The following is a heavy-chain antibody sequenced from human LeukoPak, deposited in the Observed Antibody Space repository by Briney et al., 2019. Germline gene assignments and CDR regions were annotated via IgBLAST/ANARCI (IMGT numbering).Heavy chain of an antibody. CDR3: AKAKSPIFGSGWYSFDY. CDR2: ISDSGGRT. Sequence: GGSLRLSCAASRFTFSSYAMTWVRQAPGKGLEWVSSISDSGGRTYYADSVKGRFTISRDNSKTMLHLQMNSLRAEDTDVYYCAKAKSPIFGSGWYSFDYWGQGTLVTVSS. CDR1: RFTFSSYA. D-gene: IGHD6-19*01. V-gene: IGHV3-23*01. J-gene: IGHJ4*02.